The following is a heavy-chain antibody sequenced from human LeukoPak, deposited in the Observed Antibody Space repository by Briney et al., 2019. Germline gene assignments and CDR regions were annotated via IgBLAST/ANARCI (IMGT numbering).Heavy chain of an antibody. D-gene: IGHD1-1*01. V-gene: IGHV4-4*07. CDR2: IYTSGST. CDR1: GGSISGYY. Sequence: PSETLSLTCTVSGGSISGYYWSWIRQPAGKGVEWIGRIYTSGSTNYNPSLKSRVTMSVDTSKNQFSLKLSSVTAADTAVYYCARGRRQAGTTTRRGYYYYYRDVWGKGTTVTTSS. CDR3: ARGRRQAGTTTRRGYYYYYRDV. J-gene: IGHJ6*03.